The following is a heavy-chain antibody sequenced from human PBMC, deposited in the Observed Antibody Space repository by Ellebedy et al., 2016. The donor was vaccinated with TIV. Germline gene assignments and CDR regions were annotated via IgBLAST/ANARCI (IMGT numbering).Heavy chain of an antibody. Sequence: MPSETLSLTCSVSGGSVSSTRYYWAWIRLPPGKGLEWIGSVYYSGNPYYHPSFKSRVTLSADTSKTHFSLSLRTVTAAAPAVYSCAKIDPWQPIDDWGQGILVTVSS. D-gene: IGHD2-21*01. CDR2: VYYSGNP. CDR1: GGSVSSTRYY. CDR3: AKIDPWQPIDD. V-gene: IGHV4-39*02. J-gene: IGHJ4*02.